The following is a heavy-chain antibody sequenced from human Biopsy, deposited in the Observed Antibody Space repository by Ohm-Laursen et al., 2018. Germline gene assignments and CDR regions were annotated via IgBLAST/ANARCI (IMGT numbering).Heavy chain of an antibody. CDR2: IYYSGTT. D-gene: IGHD3-3*01. CDR1: GDSISSYY. V-gene: IGHV4-59*01. CDR3: ARVRGGFLEWFDY. Sequence: SETLSLTCTVSGDSISSYYWSWIRQPPGKVMERIASIYYSGTTHKNPSLKSRVTISVDTSQGLLSLDLSSVTAADTAVYYCARVRGGFLEWFDYWGQGTLVTVSS. J-gene: IGHJ5*01.